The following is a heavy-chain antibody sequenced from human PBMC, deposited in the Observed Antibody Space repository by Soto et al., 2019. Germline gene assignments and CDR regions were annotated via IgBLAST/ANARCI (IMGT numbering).Heavy chain of an antibody. CDR2: IYYSGST. J-gene: IGHJ3*02. CDR3: AREGYSSSWYAGGAFDI. V-gene: IGHV4-59*01. Sequence: QVQLQESGPGLVKPSETLSLTCTVSGGSISSYYWSWIRQPPGKGLEWIGYIYYSGSTNYNPSLKSRVPISVDTSKNQFSLKLSSVTAADTAVYYCAREGYSSSWYAGGAFDIWGQGTMVTVSS. D-gene: IGHD6-13*01. CDR1: GGSISSYY.